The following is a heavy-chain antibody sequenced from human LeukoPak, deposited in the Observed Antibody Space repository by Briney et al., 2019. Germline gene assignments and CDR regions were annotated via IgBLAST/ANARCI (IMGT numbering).Heavy chain of an antibody. D-gene: IGHD3-22*01. J-gene: IGHJ4*02. CDR2: ISGSGGGT. V-gene: IGHV3-23*01. Sequence: GGSLRLSCAASGFTFSSYAMSWVRQAPGKGLEWVSAISGSGGGTYYADSVKGRFTISRDNSKNTLYLQMNSLRAEDTAVYYCARADKHYYDSSGYPLLYYFDYWGQGTLVTVSS. CDR3: ARADKHYYDSSGYPLLYYFDY. CDR1: GFTFSSYA.